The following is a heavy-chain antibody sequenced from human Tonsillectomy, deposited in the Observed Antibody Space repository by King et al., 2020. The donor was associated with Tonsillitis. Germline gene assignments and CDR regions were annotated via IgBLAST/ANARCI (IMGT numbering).Heavy chain of an antibody. V-gene: IGHV3-23*04. CDR1: GFTFSSYS. D-gene: IGHD5-18*01. CDR3: AKEAYSYGRPFHY. J-gene: IGHJ4*02. Sequence: VQLVESGGGLVQPGGSLRLSCAASGFTFSSYSMSWVRQAPGKGLEWVSGINGSGGSTYYADSLKGRFTISRDNSKDTLYLQMNSLRADDTAVYYCAKEAYSYGRPFHYWGQGTLVTVSS. CDR2: INGSGGST.